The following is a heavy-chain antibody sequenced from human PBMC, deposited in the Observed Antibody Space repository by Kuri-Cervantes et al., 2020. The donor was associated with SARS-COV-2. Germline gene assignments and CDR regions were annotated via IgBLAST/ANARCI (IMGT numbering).Heavy chain of an antibody. D-gene: IGHD3-22*01. CDR1: GGSMISYY. CDR2: IYYSAYT. V-gene: IGHV4-59*12. CDR3: ARRGHYDSSGYTFDY. J-gene: IGHJ4*02. Sequence: SETLSLTCTVSGGSMISYYWSWIRQPPGKGLEWIGSIYYSAYTYYNPSLKSRVTISVDTSKNHFSLKLSSVTAADTAVYYCARRGHYDSSGYTFDYWGQGTLVTVSS.